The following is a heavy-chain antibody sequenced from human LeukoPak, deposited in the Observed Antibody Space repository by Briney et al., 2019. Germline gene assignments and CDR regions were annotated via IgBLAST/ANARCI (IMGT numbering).Heavy chain of an antibody. CDR3: AKGTVLRFLEWLFEADYNWFDP. J-gene: IGHJ5*02. V-gene: IGHV3-48*01. CDR2: ITNSGNSK. D-gene: IGHD3-3*01. CDR1: EFTFSSYS. Sequence: GGSLRLSCAASEFTFSSYSMNWVRQAPGKGLEWVSYITNSGNSKSYADSVKGRFTISRDNTKNSLYLQMNGLRAEDTAVYYCAKGTVLRFLEWLFEADYNWFDPWGQGTLVTVSS.